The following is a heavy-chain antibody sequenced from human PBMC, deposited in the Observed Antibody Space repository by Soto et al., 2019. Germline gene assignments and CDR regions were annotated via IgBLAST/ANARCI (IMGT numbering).Heavy chain of an antibody. CDR3: AREDFWSGYYFDP. CDR2: INPNSGGT. CDR1: GYTFTGYY. Sequence: ASVKGSCTASGYTFTGYYMHWVRQAPGQGLEWMGWINPNSGGTNYAQKFQGRVTMTRDTSISTAYMELSRLRSDDTAVYYCAREDFWSGYYFDPSGQVTPVTVSS. J-gene: IGHJ5*02. V-gene: IGHV1-2*02. D-gene: IGHD3-3*01.